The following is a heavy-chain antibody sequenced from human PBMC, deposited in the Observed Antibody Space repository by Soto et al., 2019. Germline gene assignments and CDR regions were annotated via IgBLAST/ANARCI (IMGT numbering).Heavy chain of an antibody. CDR2: IYHSGST. CDR3: ARAGSGYYLSDFDY. CDR1: GGSISSGGYS. Sequence: SETLSLTCAVSGGSISSGGYSWSWIRHPPGRGLEWIGYIYHSGSTYYNPSLKSRVTISVDRSKNQFSLKLSSVTAADTAVYYCARAGSGYYLSDFDYRGQGTLVTVSS. J-gene: IGHJ4*02. D-gene: IGHD3-3*01. V-gene: IGHV4-30-2*01.